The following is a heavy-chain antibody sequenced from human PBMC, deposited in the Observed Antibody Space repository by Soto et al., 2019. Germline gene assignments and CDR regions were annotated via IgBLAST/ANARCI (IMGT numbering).Heavy chain of an antibody. Sequence: GGSLRLSCTASGFTFGDYAMSWFRQAPGKGLEWVGFIRSKAYGGTTEYAASVKGRFTISRDDSKSIAYLQMNSLKTEDTAVYYCTSIGDPYYYYGMDVWGQGTTVTVSS. V-gene: IGHV3-49*03. CDR2: IRSKAYGGTT. J-gene: IGHJ6*02. CDR3: TSIGDPYYYYGMDV. CDR1: GFTFGDYA. D-gene: IGHD4-17*01.